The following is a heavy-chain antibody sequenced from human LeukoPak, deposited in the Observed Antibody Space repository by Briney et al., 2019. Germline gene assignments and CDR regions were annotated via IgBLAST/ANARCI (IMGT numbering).Heavy chain of an antibody. Sequence: PSETQSLTCAVYGGSFSGYYWSWIRQPPGKGLEWIGEINHSGSTNYNPSLKSRVTISVDTSKNQFSLKLSSVTAADTAVYYCATRRFGAFDYWGQGTLVTVSS. CDR3: ATRRFGAFDY. J-gene: IGHJ4*02. CDR1: GGSFSGYY. V-gene: IGHV4-34*01. CDR2: INHSGST. D-gene: IGHD3-10*01.